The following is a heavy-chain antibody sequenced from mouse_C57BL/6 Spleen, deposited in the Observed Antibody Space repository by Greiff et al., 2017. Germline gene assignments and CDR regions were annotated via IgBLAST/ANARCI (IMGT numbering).Heavy chain of an antibody. CDR3: ARSNYYGTRTYYAMDY. V-gene: IGHV1-80*01. CDR2: IYPGDGDT. Sequence: VQLQQSGAELVKPGASVKISCKASGYAFSSYWMNWVKQRPGKGLEWIGQIYPGDGDTNYNGKFKGKATLTADKSSSTAYMQLSSLTSEDSAVYFCARSNYYGTRTYYAMDYWGQGTSVTVSS. D-gene: IGHD1-1*01. J-gene: IGHJ4*01. CDR1: GYAFSSYW.